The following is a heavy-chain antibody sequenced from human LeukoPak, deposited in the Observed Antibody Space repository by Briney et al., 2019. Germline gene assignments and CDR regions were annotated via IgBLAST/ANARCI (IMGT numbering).Heavy chain of an antibody. Sequence: GGSLRLSCAASGFTFSNYAMNWVRQAPGKGLEWVSAISGSGGNSYHADSVEGRFTISRDNSKNTLYLQMNSLRAEDTAVYYCARVGGVGATGAFDYWGQGTLVTVSS. CDR3: ARVGGVGATGAFDY. J-gene: IGHJ4*02. CDR1: GFTFSNYA. D-gene: IGHD1-26*01. V-gene: IGHV3-23*01. CDR2: ISGSGGNS.